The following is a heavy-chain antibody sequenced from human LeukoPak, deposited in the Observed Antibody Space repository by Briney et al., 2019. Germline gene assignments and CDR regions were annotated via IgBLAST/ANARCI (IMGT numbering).Heavy chain of an antibody. CDR2: INQDGSEK. D-gene: IGHD2-15*01. J-gene: IGHJ3*02. Sequence: GGSLRLSCAASGFTFSSYWMSWVRQAPGKGLEWVAHINQDGSEKYYVDSVKGRFTISRDNAKNSLYLQMNSLRAEDTAVYYCARDGGGDIVVAFAFDIWGQGTMVTVSS. CDR3: ARDGGGDIVVAFAFDI. V-gene: IGHV3-7*05. CDR1: GFTFSSYW.